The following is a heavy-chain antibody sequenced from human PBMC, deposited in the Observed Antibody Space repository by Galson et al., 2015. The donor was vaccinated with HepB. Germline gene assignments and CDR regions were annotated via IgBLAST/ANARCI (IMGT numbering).Heavy chain of an antibody. D-gene: IGHD1-26*01. CDR3: ASTRWELGGPTNDY. J-gene: IGHJ4*02. Sequence: SVKVSCKASGYTFTSYGISWVRQAPGQGLEWMGWISAYNHNTNYAQKLQGRVTMTTDTSTSTAYMELRSLRSDDTAVYYCASTRWELGGPTNDYWGQGTLVTVSS. CDR1: GYTFTSYG. CDR2: ISAYNHNT. V-gene: IGHV1-18*01.